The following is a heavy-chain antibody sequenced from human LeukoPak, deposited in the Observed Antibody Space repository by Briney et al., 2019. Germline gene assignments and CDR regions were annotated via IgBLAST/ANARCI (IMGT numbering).Heavy chain of an antibody. CDR3: ARVAGYCSSTSNCYSDY. J-gene: IGHJ4*02. V-gene: IGHV3-21*01. Sequence: GGSLRLSCAASGFTVSSNYMNWVRQAPGKGLEWVSSISSTSSYIYYTDSVKGRFTISRDNAKNSLYLQMNSLRAEDTAVYYCARVAGYCSSTSNCYSDYWGQGTLVTVSS. CDR1: GFTVSSNY. CDR2: ISSTSSYI. D-gene: IGHD2-2*01.